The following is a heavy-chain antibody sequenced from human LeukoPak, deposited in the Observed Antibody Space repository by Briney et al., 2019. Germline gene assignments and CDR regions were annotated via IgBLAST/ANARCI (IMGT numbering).Heavy chain of an antibody. CDR3: AKDGYLY. J-gene: IGHJ4*02. V-gene: IGHV3-23*01. CDR1: GFIFTTYW. D-gene: IGHD6-13*01. Sequence: GGSLRLSCAASGFIFTTYWMSWVRQAPGKGLEWVSAISGSGGGTYYADSVKGRFTISRDNSKNTLYLQMNSLRAEDTAVYYCAKDGYLYWGQGTLVTVSS. CDR2: ISGSGGGT.